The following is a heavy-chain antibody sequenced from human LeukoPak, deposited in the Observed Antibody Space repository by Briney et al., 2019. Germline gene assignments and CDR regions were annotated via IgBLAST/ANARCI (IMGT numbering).Heavy chain of an antibody. CDR2: IYHSGST. CDR1: GYSITSGYY. CDR3: AREVVGYLDAFDI. V-gene: IGHV4-38-2*02. Sequence: SETLSLTCTVSGYSITSGYYWGWIRQPPGKGLEWIGSIYHSGSTFYNPSLKSRVTISVDTSKNQFSLKLSSVTAADTAVYYCAREVVGYLDAFDIWGQGTMVTVSS. J-gene: IGHJ3*02. D-gene: IGHD5-12*01.